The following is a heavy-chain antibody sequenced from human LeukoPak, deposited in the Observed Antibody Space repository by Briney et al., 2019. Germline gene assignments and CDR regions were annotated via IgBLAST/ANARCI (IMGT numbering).Heavy chain of an antibody. D-gene: IGHD2-21*02. CDR2: IFYSGST. J-gene: IGHJ4*02. CDR1: GGSISSSSYY. V-gene: IGHV4-39*02. Sequence: PSETLSLTCTVSGGSISSSSYYWGWIRQPPGKGLEWIGSIFYSGSTNYNPSLKTRVTISTDTSKNHFSLNLNSVTAADTGVYYCVRGSRVYCGGDCYYYWGQGTLVTVSS. CDR3: VRGSRVYCGGDCYYY.